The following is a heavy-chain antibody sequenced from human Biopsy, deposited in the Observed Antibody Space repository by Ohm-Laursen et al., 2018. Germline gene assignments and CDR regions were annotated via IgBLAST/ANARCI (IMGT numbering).Heavy chain of an antibody. CDR1: GFSFSNYG. CDR2: ISHGGNDE. D-gene: IGHD2-15*01. Sequence: SLRLSCAASGFSFSNYGMHWVRQAPGKGLEWVALISHGGNDEYYADSVKGRFTVSRDNSKNTLFLQLSSLRAKDTAVYYCAKTGGGGSCYPHWGQGTLVTVSS. J-gene: IGHJ4*02. V-gene: IGHV3-30*18. CDR3: AKTGGGGSCYPH.